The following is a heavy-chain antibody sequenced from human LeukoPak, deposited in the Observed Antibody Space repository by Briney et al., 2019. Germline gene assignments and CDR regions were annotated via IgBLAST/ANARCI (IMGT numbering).Heavy chain of an antibody. D-gene: IGHD3-9*01. Sequence: HPGGSLRLSCAASGFTFSIYSMNCVRQAPGKWREWVSAVTGSGGSTYSADSVKGRFTISRDKSKNTLYLKMNSLRAEDTAVYYCAKDRITIPDDAFDIWGQGTMVTVSS. CDR1: GFTFSIYS. J-gene: IGHJ3*02. CDR3: AKDRITIPDDAFDI. CDR2: VTGSGGST. V-gene: IGHV3-23*01.